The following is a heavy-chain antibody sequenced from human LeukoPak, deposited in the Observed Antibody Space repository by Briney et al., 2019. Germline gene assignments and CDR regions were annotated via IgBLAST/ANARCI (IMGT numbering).Heavy chain of an antibody. D-gene: IGHD3-3*01. CDR2: ISGCGGST. V-gene: IGHV3-23*01. J-gene: IGHJ4*02. Sequence: SGGSLRLSCAASGFTFSSYAMSWVRQAPGKGLEWVSAISGCGGSTYYADSVKGRFTISRDNSKNTLYLQMNSLRAEDTAVYYCAKEPFDFWSGYCDYWGQGTLVTVSS. CDR1: GFTFSSYA. CDR3: AKEPFDFWSGYCDY.